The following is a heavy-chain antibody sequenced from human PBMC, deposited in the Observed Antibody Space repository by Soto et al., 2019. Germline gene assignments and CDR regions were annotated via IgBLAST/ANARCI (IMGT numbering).Heavy chain of an antibody. V-gene: IGHV4-59*08. CDR1: GGSISSYY. CDR3: ARRGGFYQPLDP. CDR2: IYYTGTT. Sequence: SETLSLTCTVSGGSISSYYWSWIRQPPGKGLEWIGYIYYTGTTTYNPSIKSRVTISVDSSKNQFSLNLTSVSAADTAVYYCARRGGFYQPLDPWGQETLVPVS. J-gene: IGHJ5*02. D-gene: IGHD3-22*01.